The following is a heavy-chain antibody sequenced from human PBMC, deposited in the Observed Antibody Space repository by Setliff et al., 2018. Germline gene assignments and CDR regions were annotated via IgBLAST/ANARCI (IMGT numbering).Heavy chain of an antibody. CDR2: TIPMFGTT. D-gene: IGHD3-22*01. Sequence: SVKVSCKASGATFSSYGISWVQQAPGQGLEWMGGTIPMFGTTEYAQKFQGRLTIITDESTNTAFMQLSSLRSDDTAVYYCVREGVDSRSSTDYRYYMDVWGKGTTVTVSS. CDR3: VREGVDSRSSTDYRYYMDV. J-gene: IGHJ6*03. V-gene: IGHV1-69*05. CDR1: GATFSSYG.